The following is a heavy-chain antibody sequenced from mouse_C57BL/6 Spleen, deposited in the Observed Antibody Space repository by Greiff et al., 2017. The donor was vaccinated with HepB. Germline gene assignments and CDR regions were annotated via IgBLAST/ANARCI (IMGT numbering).Heavy chain of an antibody. CDR1: GYTFTDYE. CDR2: IDPETGGT. CDR3: TSRIIYDGYPFAY. V-gene: IGHV1-15*01. J-gene: IGHJ3*01. D-gene: IGHD2-3*01. Sequence: ESGAELVRPGASVTLSCKASGYTFTDYEMHWVKQTPVHGLEWIGAIDPETGGTAYNQKFKGKAILTADKSSSTAYMELRSLTSEDSAVYYCTSRIIYDGYPFAYWGQGTLVTVSA.